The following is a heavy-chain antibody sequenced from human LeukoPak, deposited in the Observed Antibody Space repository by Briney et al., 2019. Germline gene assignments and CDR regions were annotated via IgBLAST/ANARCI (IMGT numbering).Heavy chain of an antibody. Sequence: GESLKISCKGSGCSFTSYWIGWVRQLPGKGLEWMGIIYPGDSDTRYSPSFQGQVTISADKSISTAYLQWSSLKASDTAMYYCARPSRSGSYYYGMDVWGQGTTVTVSS. CDR3: ARPSRSGSYYYGMDV. D-gene: IGHD1-26*01. CDR1: GCSFTSYW. V-gene: IGHV5-51*01. CDR2: IYPGDSDT. J-gene: IGHJ6*02.